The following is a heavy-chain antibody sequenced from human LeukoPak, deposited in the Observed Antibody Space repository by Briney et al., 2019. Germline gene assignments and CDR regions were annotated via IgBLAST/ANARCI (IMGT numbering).Heavy chain of an antibody. V-gene: IGHV3-9*03. CDR1: GFTFDDYA. J-gene: IGHJ5*02. CDR2: ISWNSGSI. D-gene: IGHD6-19*01. CDR3: AKESIPRLGFDP. Sequence: GRSLRLSCAASGFTFDDYAMHWVRQAPGKGLERVSGISWNSGSIGYADSVKGRFTISRDNAKNSLYLQMNSLRVEDMALYYCAKESIPRLGFDPWGQGTLVTVSS.